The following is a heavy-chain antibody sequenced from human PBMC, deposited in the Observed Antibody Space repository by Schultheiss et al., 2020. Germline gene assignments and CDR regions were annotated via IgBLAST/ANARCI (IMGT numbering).Heavy chain of an antibody. CDR1: GGSFSGYY. J-gene: IGHJ4*02. CDR3: ARVSPTVTTYDY. CDR2: IHHSGST. D-gene: IGHD4-17*01. V-gene: IGHV4-34*10. Sequence: SETLSLTCAVYGGSFSGYYWSWIRQPPGKGLEWIGEIHHSGSTYYNPSLKSRITMSVDTSKNQFSLKLSSVTAADTAVYYCARVSPTVTTYDYWGQGTLVTVYS.